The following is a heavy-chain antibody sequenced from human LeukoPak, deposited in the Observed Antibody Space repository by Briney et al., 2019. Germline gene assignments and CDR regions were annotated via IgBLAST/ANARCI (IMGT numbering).Heavy chain of an antibody. CDR2: IYPGDSDT. CDR1: GYIFTSYW. D-gene: IGHD3-10*01. CDR3: ARPYGSGRGWAFDI. Sequence: GASLEISCQGSGYIFTSYWIGWVRQLPGKGLEWMGIIYPGDSDTSYSPSFQGQVTISADKSISTAYLQWSSLKASDTAMYYCARPYGSGRGWAFDIWGQGTMVTVSS. J-gene: IGHJ3*02. V-gene: IGHV5-51*01.